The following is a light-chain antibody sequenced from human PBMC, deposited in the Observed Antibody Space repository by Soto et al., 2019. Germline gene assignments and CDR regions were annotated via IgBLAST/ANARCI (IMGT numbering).Light chain of an antibody. Sequence: VLRQSPATLYVSPRERVILSCRASQSVDISLAWYHKKPGQAPRLLIYGESTRATDMPGTFSGRGSGTEFTLTISSLEPEDFAVYYCQQRSNWPPLLGQGTRLEIK. CDR2: GES. J-gene: IGKJ5*01. V-gene: IGKV3-11*01. CDR1: QSVDIS. CDR3: QQRSNWPPL.